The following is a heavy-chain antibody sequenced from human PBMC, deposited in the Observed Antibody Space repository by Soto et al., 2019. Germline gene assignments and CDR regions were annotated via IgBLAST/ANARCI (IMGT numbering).Heavy chain of an antibody. V-gene: IGHV1-69*02. J-gene: IGHJ6*03. D-gene: IGHD3-10*01. CDR1: GGTFSSYT. Sequence: SVKVSCKASGGTFSSYTISWVRQAPGQGLEWMGRIIPILGIANYAQKFQGRVTITADKSTSTAYMELSSLRSEDTAVYYCASPRRNYYGSGSYYNGSNYYYYYMDVWGKGTTVTVS. CDR2: IIPILGIA. CDR3: ASPRRNYYGSGSYYNGSNYYYYYMDV.